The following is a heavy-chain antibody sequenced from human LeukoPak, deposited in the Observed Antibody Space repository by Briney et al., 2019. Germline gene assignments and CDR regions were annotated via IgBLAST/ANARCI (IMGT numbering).Heavy chain of an antibody. CDR1: GYTFTSYG. D-gene: IGHD4-23*01. J-gene: IGHJ4*02. Sequence: ASVKVSCNASGYTFTSYGISWVRQAPGQGLEWMGWISAYNGNTNYAQKLQGRVTMTTDTSTSTAYMELRSLRSDDTAVYYCAITPGRTTVVTPAGGCWGQGTLVTVSS. CDR3: AITPGRTTVVTPAGGC. V-gene: IGHV1-18*01. CDR2: ISAYNGNT.